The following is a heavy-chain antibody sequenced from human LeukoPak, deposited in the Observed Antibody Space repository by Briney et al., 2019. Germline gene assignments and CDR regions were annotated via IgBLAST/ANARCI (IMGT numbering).Heavy chain of an antibody. D-gene: IGHD6-6*01. J-gene: IGHJ4*02. CDR2: INPSGGSP. CDR1: GYTFTSCY. V-gene: IGHV1-46*01. Sequence: ASVKVSCTASGYTFTSCYMHWVRQAPGQRLELLRMINPSGGSPSYAQNFQRRVTMTSDTSTSTVYMELSSLRSEDTAVYYCARDDEYSSSIRFDYWGQGILVTVSS. CDR3: ARDDEYSSSIRFDY.